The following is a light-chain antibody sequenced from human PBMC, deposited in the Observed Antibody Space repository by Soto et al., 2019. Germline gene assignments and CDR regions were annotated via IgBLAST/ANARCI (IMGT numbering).Light chain of an antibody. CDR2: EGS. V-gene: IGLV2-23*01. J-gene: IGLJ2*01. CDR3: CSYGGSSGVV. CDR1: SSDVGSNNL. Sequence: QSVLTQPASVSGSPGQSITISCTGTSSDVGSNNLVSWYQQHPGKAPKLMIYEGSKRPSGVSNRFSGSKSGNTASLTTSGLQGEDEADYYCCSYGGSSGVVFGGGTKLTVL.